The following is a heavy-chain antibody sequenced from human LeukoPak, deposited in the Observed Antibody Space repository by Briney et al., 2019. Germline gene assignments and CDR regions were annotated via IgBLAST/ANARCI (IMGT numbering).Heavy chain of an antibody. CDR3: ATNSTVTRVGFDY. J-gene: IGHJ4*02. V-gene: IGHV3-21*01. Sequence: GGSLRLPCAASGFTFSSYSMNWVRQAPGKGLEWVSSISSSGSNIYYADSVKGRFTISRDNAKNSLYLQMNSLGAEDMAVYYCATNSTVTRVGFDYWGQGTLVTVSS. CDR2: ISSSGSNI. D-gene: IGHD4-17*01. CDR1: GFTFSSYS.